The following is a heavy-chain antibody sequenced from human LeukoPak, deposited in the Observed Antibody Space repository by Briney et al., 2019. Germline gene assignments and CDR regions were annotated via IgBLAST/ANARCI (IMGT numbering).Heavy chain of an antibody. Sequence: PGGSLRLSCAASGFTFSSYAMHWVRQAPGKGLEWVAVTSYDGSNKYYADSVKGRFTVSRDNSKNTLYLQMNSLRAEDTAVYYCARGYYYRSGSYYSPQFDPWGQGTLVTVSS. CDR2: TSYDGSNK. J-gene: IGHJ5*02. D-gene: IGHD3-10*01. V-gene: IGHV3-30*04. CDR3: ARGYYYRSGSYYSPQFDP. CDR1: GFTFSSYA.